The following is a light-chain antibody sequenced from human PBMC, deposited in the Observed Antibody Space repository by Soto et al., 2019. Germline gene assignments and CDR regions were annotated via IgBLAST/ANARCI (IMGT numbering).Light chain of an antibody. V-gene: IGKV3-11*01. J-gene: IGKJ4*02. CDR2: DAS. CDR1: QSVSSY. CDR3: QQHSNWQIT. Sequence: EIVLTQSPVTLSLSPGERATLSCRASQSVSSYLVWYQQKPGQAPRLLIYDASNRATGIPARFSGSGSGTDFTLTISSLEPEDFAVSYCQQHSNWQITFGGGTKVEIK.